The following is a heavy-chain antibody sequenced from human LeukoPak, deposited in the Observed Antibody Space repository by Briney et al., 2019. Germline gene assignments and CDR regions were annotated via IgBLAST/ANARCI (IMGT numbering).Heavy chain of an antibody. V-gene: IGHV1-8*01. CDR2: MNPNTGNT. CDR1: GYTFNSYD. D-gene: IGHD3-10*01. CDR3: ARGGAGTYYKRDGWFDP. Sequence: ASVKVSCKASGYTFNSYDINWVRQATGQGLEWMGWMNPNTGNTGYGERFQGRVAMTRDNSISTAYMELNSLTSEDTAVYYCARGGAGTYYKRDGWFDPWGQGTVVTVSS. J-gene: IGHJ5*02.